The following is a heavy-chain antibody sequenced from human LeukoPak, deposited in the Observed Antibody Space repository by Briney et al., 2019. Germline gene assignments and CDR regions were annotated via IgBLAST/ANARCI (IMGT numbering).Heavy chain of an antibody. V-gene: IGHV3-73*01. Sequence: QSGGSLRLSCAASGFTFSGSAMHWGRQASGKGLEWIGRIRTKADNYASAYAESLKGRFIISRDDSKNTAYLQMNSLQPEDTALYYCFRLRTADYEIEWGQGTLVTVSS. CDR2: IRTKADNYAS. D-gene: IGHD4-17*01. J-gene: IGHJ4*02. CDR3: FRLRTADYEIE. CDR1: GFTFSGSA.